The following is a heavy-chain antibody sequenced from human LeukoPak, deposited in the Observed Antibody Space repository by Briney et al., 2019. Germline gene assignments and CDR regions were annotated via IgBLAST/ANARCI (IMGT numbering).Heavy chain of an antibody. Sequence: GSLRLSCAASGFTFSIYAMSWVRQAPGKGLEWVSGIGGSGGSGGSTYYADSVKGRFTISRDNSKNTLYLQMNSLRAEDTAVYYCAKEPGPWGQGTLVTVSS. V-gene: IGHV3-23*01. CDR2: IGGSGGSGGST. J-gene: IGHJ5*02. D-gene: IGHD2-2*01. CDR3: AKEPGP. CDR1: GFTFSIYA.